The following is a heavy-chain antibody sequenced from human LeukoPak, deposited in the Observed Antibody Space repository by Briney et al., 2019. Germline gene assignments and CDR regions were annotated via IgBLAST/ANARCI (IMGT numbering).Heavy chain of an antibody. J-gene: IGHJ4*02. CDR2: INSDGSSA. CDR3: ARDTGDSGSYLAN. Sequence: PGGSLRLSCAASGFTFSNYWMHWVRQAPGKGLEWVSRINSDGSSATCADSVKGRFTISRDNAKNTLFLQMNSLRTEDTAVYYCARDTGDSGSYLANWGQGTLVTVSS. D-gene: IGHD1-26*01. V-gene: IGHV3-74*01. CDR1: GFTFSNYW.